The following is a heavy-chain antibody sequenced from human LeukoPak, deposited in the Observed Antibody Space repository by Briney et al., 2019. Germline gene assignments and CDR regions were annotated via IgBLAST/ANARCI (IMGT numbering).Heavy chain of an antibody. CDR3: ARRAVPAAICDY. V-gene: IGHV3-11*04. J-gene: IGHJ4*02. CDR1: GFTFSDYY. CDR2: ISSSGSTI. Sequence: PGGSLRLSCAASGFTFSDYYMSWIRQAPGKGLEGVSYISSSGSTIYYADSVKGRFTISRDNAKNSLYLQMNSLRAEDTAVYYCARRAVPAAICDYWGQGTLVTVSS. D-gene: IGHD2-2*01.